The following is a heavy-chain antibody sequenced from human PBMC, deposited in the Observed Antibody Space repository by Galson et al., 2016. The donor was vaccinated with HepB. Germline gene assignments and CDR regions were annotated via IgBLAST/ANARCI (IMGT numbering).Heavy chain of an antibody. V-gene: IGHV3-7*05. J-gene: IGHJ2*01. Sequence: SCAASGFTFSSYWLSWVRQAPGIGLEWVATIKEDGTKRSYVDSVKGRFTIPRDNHHNSLYLQMNSLRAKDTAVFYCARDTGRWKIREWYADLWGRGTLVTVTS. D-gene: IGHD1-14*01. CDR3: ARDTGRWKIREWYADL. CDR1: GFTFSSYW. CDR2: IKEDGTKR.